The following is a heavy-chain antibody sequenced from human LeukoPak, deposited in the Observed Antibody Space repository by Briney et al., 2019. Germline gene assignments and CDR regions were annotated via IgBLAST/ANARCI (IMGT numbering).Heavy chain of an antibody. Sequence: GGSLRLSCAASGFTFSSYAMSWVRQAPGKGLEWVSAISGSGGSTYYADSVKGRFTISRDNAKNSLYLQMNSLRAEDTAVYYCARDLSIAVAGHWVYWGQGTLVTVSS. J-gene: IGHJ4*02. CDR2: ISGSGGST. D-gene: IGHD6-19*01. CDR3: ARDLSIAVAGHWVY. V-gene: IGHV3-23*01. CDR1: GFTFSSYA.